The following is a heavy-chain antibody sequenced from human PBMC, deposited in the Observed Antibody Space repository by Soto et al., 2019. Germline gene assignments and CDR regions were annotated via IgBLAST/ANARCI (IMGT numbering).Heavy chain of an antibody. V-gene: IGHV6-1*01. CDR2: TYYRSNWRH. CDR1: GDSVSSNTAA. D-gene: IGHD6-19*01. Sequence: SPTLSLTCALSGDSVSSNTAAWNWIRSSPSRGLEWLGRTYYRSNWRHDYAVSVRSRITVNPDTSMYHFSLQLNSVTPDDTAVYYCARGVAGSGFDLWGQGTLVTVSS. CDR3: ARGVAGSGFDL. J-gene: IGHJ4*02.